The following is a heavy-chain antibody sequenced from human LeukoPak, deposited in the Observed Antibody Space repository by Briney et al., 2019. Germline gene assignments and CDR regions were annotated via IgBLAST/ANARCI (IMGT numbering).Heavy chain of an antibody. CDR3: ARDLKAAATNWFDP. J-gene: IGHJ5*02. CDR1: GASIGTYY. D-gene: IGHD2-15*01. V-gene: IGHV4-59*01. Sequence: SETLSLTCTVSGASIGTYYWSWIRQPPGKGLEWIGFIYYSGSTNYNPSLESRVTISVDTSKNQFSLKLSSVTAADTAVYYCARDLKAAATNWFDPWGQGTLVTVSS. CDR2: IYYSGST.